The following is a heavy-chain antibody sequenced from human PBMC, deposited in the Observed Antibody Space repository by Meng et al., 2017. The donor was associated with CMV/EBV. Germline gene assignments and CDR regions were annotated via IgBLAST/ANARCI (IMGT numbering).Heavy chain of an antibody. D-gene: IGHD6-19*01. CDR3: ARDAAVAGVVDY. CDR2: INYSGRT. CDR1: GGSISSSWSY. V-gene: IGHV4-39*07. J-gene: IGHJ4*02. Sequence: LQGEGVAAGRVDPSELLFLSCAVAGGSISSSWSYLGWLRQPPGKGLGRIGCINYSGRTYYHASLKYLVTIAADTSKNQFSLKLSSGTGADTAVYYCARDAAVAGVVDYWGQGTLVTVSS.